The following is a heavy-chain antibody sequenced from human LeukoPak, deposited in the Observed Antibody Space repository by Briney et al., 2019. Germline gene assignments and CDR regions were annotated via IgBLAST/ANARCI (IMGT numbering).Heavy chain of an antibody. CDR2: IFSAGST. Sequence: GGSLRLSCAASGFTFSSYAMSWVRQAPGKGLEWVSVIFSAGSTYYADSVKGRFTISRDNSKNTLYLQMNSLRAEDTAVYYCARHSSSWDYFDYWGQGTLVTVSS. CDR3: ARHSSSWDYFDY. V-gene: IGHV3-66*04. J-gene: IGHJ4*02. D-gene: IGHD6-13*01. CDR1: GFTFSSYA.